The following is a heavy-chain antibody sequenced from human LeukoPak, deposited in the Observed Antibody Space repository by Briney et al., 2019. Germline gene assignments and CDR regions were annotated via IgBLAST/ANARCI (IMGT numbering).Heavy chain of an antibody. V-gene: IGHV3-74*01. CDR3: ARGDYGDSYYYNYYMDV. J-gene: IGHJ6*03. D-gene: IGHD4-17*01. CDR2: INSDGSST. Sequence: PGGSLRLSCAASGFTFISYVMHWVRQAPGKGLVWVSRINSDGSSTSYADSVKGRFTISRDNAKNTLYLQMNSLRAEDTAVYYCARGDYGDSYYYNYYMDVWGKGTTVTISS. CDR1: GFTFISYV.